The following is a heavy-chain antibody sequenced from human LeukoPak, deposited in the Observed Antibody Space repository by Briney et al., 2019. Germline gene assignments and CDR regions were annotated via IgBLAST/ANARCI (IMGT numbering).Heavy chain of an antibody. V-gene: IGHV1-46*01. CDR1: GYTFTIYY. CDR3: AREQIGGYSYGLDY. J-gene: IGHJ4*02. Sequence: ASVKVSCMASGYTFTIYYVHWVRQAPGQGLEWMTRINPNGGSTRYAQRFQGRVTMTRDTSTSTVYMELSSLRSEDTAVYYCAREQIGGYSYGLDYWGQGTLVTVSS. CDR2: INPNGGST. D-gene: IGHD5-18*01.